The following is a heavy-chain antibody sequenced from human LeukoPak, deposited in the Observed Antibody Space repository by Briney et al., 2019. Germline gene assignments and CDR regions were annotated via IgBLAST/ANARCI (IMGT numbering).Heavy chain of an antibody. V-gene: IGHV3-7*01. J-gene: IGHJ4*02. CDR2: INQDGSEK. CDR3: ARDKT. CDR1: GFTCSGYW. Sequence: GGSLRLSCAGSGFTCSGYWPTWVRQAPGKGLEWVANINQDGSEKYYVDSVKGRFTISRYNAKNSLSLQMNGLRGEDTAVYYCARDKTWDQGTLVTVSS.